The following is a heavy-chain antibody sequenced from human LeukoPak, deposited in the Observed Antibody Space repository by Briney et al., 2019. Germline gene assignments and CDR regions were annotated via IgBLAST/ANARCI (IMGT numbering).Heavy chain of an antibody. D-gene: IGHD3-16*01. J-gene: IGHJ5*02. CDR1: GYTFTGYY. Sequence: ASVKVSCKASGYTFTGYYMHWVRQAPGQGLEWMGWINPNSGGTNYAQKFQGRVTMTRDTSISTAYMELSRLRSDDTAVYYCARGYYDYVWGSPRRGWFDPWGQGTLVTVSS. CDR2: INPNSGGT. CDR3: ARGYYDYVWGSPRRGWFDP. V-gene: IGHV1-2*02.